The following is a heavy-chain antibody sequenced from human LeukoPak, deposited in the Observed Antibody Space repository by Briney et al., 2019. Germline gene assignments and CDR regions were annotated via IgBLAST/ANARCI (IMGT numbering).Heavy chain of an antibody. CDR1: GGSFSGYY. CDR3: ARRKFWSGYYYYYYGMDV. Sequence: SETLSLTCAVYGGSFSGYYWSWIRQPPGKGLEWIGEINHSGSTNYNPSLKSRVTISVDTSKNQFSLKLSSVTAADTAVYYCARRKFWSGYYYYYYGMDVWDQGTTVTVSS. D-gene: IGHD3-3*01. J-gene: IGHJ6*02. V-gene: IGHV4-34*01. CDR2: INHSGST.